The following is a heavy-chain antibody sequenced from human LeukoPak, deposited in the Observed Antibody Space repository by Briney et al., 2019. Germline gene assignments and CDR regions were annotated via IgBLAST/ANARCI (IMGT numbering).Heavy chain of an antibody. D-gene: IGHD3-22*01. CDR3: ARGGYYYDSSGYYPTSNFDY. J-gene: IGHJ4*02. V-gene: IGHV1-2*02. CDR2: INPNSGGT. CDR1: GYTFTGYY. Sequence: ASVTVSCKASGYTFTGYYMHWVRQAPGQGLEWMGWINPNSGGTNYAQKFQGRVTMTRDTSISTAYMELSRLRSDDTAVYYCARGGYYYDSSGYYPTSNFDYWGQGTLVTVSS.